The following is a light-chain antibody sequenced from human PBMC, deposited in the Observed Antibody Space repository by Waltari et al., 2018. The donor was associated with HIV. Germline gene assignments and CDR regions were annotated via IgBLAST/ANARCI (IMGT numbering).Light chain of an antibody. Sequence: SYVLTQPPSVSVAPGQTARITCGENNIGNKSVHWYQHKAGQAPVLVVYDDGDRPAGIPERFSGSNSWNTATLTINRVEAGDEADYYCQIWNDNTDHPDAVFGGGTRLTVL. V-gene: IGLV3-21*02. CDR2: DDG. CDR3: QIWNDNTDHPDAV. J-gene: IGLJ2*01. CDR1: NIGNKS.